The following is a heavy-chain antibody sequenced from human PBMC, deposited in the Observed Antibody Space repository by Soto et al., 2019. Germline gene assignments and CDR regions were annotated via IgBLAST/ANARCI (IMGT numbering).Heavy chain of an antibody. CDR1: GGSFSGYY. CDR2: INHSGST. CDR3: ATTAAPHYGMDV. V-gene: IGHV4-34*01. J-gene: IGHJ6*02. D-gene: IGHD6-13*01. Sequence: PSETLSLTCAVYGGSFSGYYWSWIRQPPGKGLEWIGEINHSGSTNYNPSLKSRVTISVDTSKNQFSLKLSSVTAADTAVYYCATTAAPHYGMDVWGQGTTVTVS.